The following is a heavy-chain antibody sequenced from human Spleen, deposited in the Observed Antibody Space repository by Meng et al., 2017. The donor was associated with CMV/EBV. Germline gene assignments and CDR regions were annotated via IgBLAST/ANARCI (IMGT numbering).Heavy chain of an antibody. J-gene: IGHJ4*02. V-gene: IGHV4-34*01. CDR3: ARRSRYGSGWYVDY. D-gene: IGHD6-19*01. CDR2: INDGGST. CDR1: GGSFSDYY. Sequence: GSLRLSCAVYGGSFSDYYWNWIRQSPGKGLERIGEINDGGSTNYNPSLKSRVTISVDTSKNQFSLKVNSVTAADTTVYYCARRSRYGSGWYVDYWGQGNLVTVSS.